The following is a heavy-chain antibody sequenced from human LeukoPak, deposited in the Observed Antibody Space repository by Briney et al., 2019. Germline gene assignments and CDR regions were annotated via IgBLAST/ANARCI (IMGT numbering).Heavy chain of an antibody. CDR2: IYYSGST. J-gene: IGHJ3*02. D-gene: IGHD3-22*01. CDR1: GGSISSGSYY. Sequence: SQTLSLTCTVSGGSISSGSYYWGWIRQPPGKGLEWIGSIYYSGSTYYNPSLKSRVTISVDTSKNQFSLKLSSVTAADTAVYYCARDLRGHITMISGAFDIWGQGTMVTVSS. V-gene: IGHV4-39*07. CDR3: ARDLRGHITMISGAFDI.